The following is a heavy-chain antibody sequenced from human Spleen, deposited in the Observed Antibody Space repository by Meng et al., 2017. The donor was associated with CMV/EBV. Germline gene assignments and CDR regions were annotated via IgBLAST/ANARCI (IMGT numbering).Heavy chain of an antibody. J-gene: IGHJ5*02. CDR2: INPITGGT. D-gene: IGHD1-7*01. CDR3: ARGPWNYDYNYFDP. V-gene: IGHV1-2*02. Sequence: SGYTFTASYMHWVRQTPGLRFEWMGWINPITGGTTYAQKFQDRVTMTRDTSINRAYMDLSRLTSDDTAVYYCARGPWNYDYNYFDPWGQGTLVTVSS. CDR1: GYTFTASY.